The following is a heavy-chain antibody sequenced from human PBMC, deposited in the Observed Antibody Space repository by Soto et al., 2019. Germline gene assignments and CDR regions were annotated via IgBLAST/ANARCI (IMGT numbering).Heavy chain of an antibody. CDR1: GFSFEDHA. CDR3: TRDIFRTMTTVDY. J-gene: IGHJ4*02. CDR2: ISANGAFV. V-gene: IGHV3-9*01. Sequence: EVQLVESGGGLVEPGRSLRVSCAASGFSFEDHAMNWVRLVPGKGLEWVSGISANGAFVGYANSVKGRFTISRDNAKNSLFLQMGSLRREDTAVYYCTRDIFRTMTTVDYWGQGTLVTVSS. D-gene: IGHD2-21*01.